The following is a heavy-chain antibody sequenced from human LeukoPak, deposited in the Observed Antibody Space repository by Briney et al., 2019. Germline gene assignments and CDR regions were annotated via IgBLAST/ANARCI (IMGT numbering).Heavy chain of an antibody. CDR3: APVVPTADFDY. V-gene: IGHV3-53*01. Sequence: GGSLRLSCAASGLTFSSYEMTWVRQAPGKGLEWVSVIYSGGATYYADSVKGRFTISRDNFKKTLFLQMNSLRVEDTAVYYCAPVVPTADFDYWGQGTLVTVSS. CDR1: GLTFSSYE. CDR2: IYSGGAT. D-gene: IGHD2-2*01. J-gene: IGHJ4*02.